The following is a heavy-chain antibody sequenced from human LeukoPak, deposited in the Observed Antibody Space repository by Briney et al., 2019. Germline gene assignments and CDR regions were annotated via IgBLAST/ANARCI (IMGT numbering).Heavy chain of an antibody. CDR3: AKDSGSGSYFDFDY. J-gene: IGHJ4*02. CDR2: ISYDGSNK. D-gene: IGHD1-26*01. CDR1: GFTFSSYG. V-gene: IGHV3-30*18. Sequence: GGSLRLSCAASGFTFSSYGMHWVRQAPGMGLQWVAVISYDGSNKYYADSVKGRFTITRDNTKNTLYLQMNSLRAEDTVVYYCAKDSGSGSYFDFDYWGQGTMVTVSS.